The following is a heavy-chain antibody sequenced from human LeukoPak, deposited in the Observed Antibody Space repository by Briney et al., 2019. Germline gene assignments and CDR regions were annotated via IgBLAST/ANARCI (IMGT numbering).Heavy chain of an antibody. CDR1: GGSISGYY. J-gene: IGHJ3*02. V-gene: IGHV4-59*01. CDR2: IDDSGNT. D-gene: IGHD3-10*01. CDR3: ARSDYHNSGSHTVFDAFDI. Sequence: PSETLSLTCTVSGGSISGYYWSWIRRPPGKGLEWIGYIDDSGNTNYNPSLKSQVTISVDKSKNQFSLKLSFVTAADTAMYYWARSDYHNSGSHTVFDAFDIWGQGTRVTVSS.